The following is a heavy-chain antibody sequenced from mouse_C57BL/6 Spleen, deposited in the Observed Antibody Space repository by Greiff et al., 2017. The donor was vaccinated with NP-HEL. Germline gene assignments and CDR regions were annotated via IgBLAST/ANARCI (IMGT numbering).Heavy chain of an antibody. CDR3: ASLSTMVTDWYFDV. Sequence: EVRLVESGGGLVQPGGSLKLSCAASGFTFSDYYMYWVRQTPEKRLEWVAYISNGGGSTYYPDTVKGRFTISRDNAKNTLYLQMSRLKSEDTAMYYCASLSTMVTDWYFDVWGTGTTVTVSS. D-gene: IGHD2-2*01. J-gene: IGHJ1*03. CDR1: GFTFSDYY. V-gene: IGHV5-12*01. CDR2: ISNGGGST.